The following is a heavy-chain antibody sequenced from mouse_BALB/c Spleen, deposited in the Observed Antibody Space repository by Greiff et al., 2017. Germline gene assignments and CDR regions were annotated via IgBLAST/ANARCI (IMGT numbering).Heavy chain of an antibody. V-gene: IGHV3-6*02. CDR2: ISYDGSN. D-gene: IGHD4-1*01. J-gene: IGHJ3*01. CDR3: ARDRDLGLAWFAY. Sequence: EVQLQQSGPGLVKPSQSLSLTCSVTGYSITSGYYWNWIRQFPGNKLEWMGYISYDGSNNYNPSLKNRISITRDTSKNQFFLKLNSVTTEDTATYYCARDRDLGLAWFAYWGQGTLVTVSA. CDR1: GYSITSGYY.